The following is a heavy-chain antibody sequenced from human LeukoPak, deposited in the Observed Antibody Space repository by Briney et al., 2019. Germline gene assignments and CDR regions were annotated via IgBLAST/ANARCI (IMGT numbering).Heavy chain of an antibody. CDR3: ARVDGENAIDY. V-gene: IGHV1-46*01. CDR1: GYTFTSYY. J-gene: IGHJ4*02. D-gene: IGHD4-17*01. CDR2: INPSGGST. Sequence: GASVKVSCKASGYTFTSYYMHWVRQAPGQGLEWMGIINPSGGSTSYAQKFQGRVTITADKSTSTAYMELSSLRSEDTAVYYCARVDGENAIDYWGQGTLVTVSS.